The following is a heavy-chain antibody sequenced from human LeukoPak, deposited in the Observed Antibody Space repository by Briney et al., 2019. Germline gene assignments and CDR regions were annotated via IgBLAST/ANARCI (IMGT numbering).Heavy chain of an antibody. CDR3: ARESGGPTDHYYYGMDV. V-gene: IGHV3-33*01. CDR2: IWCDGSNK. D-gene: IGHD4-23*01. Sequence: GGSLRLSCAASGFTFSSYGMHWVRQAPGKGLEWVAVIWCDGSNKYYADSVKGRFTISRDNSKNTLYLQMNSLRAEDTAVYYCARESGGPTDHYYYGMDVWGQGTTVTVSS. J-gene: IGHJ6*02. CDR1: GFTFSSYG.